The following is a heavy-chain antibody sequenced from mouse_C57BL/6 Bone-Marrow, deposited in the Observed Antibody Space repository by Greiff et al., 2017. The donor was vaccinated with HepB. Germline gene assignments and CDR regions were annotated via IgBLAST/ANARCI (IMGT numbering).Heavy chain of an antibody. D-gene: IGHD3-2*02. Sequence: EVQLQQSGAELVRPGASVKLSCTASGFNIKDYYMHWVKQRPEQGLEWIGRIDPEDGDTEYAPKFQGKATMTADPSSNTAYLQLSSLTSEDTAVYYCTTGQLRSAWLAYWGQGTLVTVSA. CDR2: IDPEDGDT. CDR3: TTGQLRSAWLAY. J-gene: IGHJ3*01. V-gene: IGHV14-1*01. CDR1: GFNIKDYY.